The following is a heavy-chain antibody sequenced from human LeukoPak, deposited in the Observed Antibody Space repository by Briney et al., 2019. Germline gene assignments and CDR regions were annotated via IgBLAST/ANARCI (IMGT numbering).Heavy chain of an antibody. D-gene: IGHD6-19*01. CDR2: IRSDGSNK. CDR1: GFTFSSYG. J-gene: IGHJ4*02. CDR3: AKTGGSGWYSDY. Sequence: GGSLRLSCAASGFTFSSYGMHWVRQSPGKGLEWVAFIRSDGSNKYYADSVKGRFTISRDNSKNTLYLQMNSLRAEDTAVYYCAKTGGSGWYSDYWGQGTLVTVSS. V-gene: IGHV3-30*02.